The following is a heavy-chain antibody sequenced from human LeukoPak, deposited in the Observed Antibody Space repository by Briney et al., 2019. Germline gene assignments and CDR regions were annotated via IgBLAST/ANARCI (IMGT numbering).Heavy chain of an antibody. V-gene: IGHV5-51*01. D-gene: IGHD3-9*01. CDR1: GYSFTSYW. CDR3: ARRDYDILTGYYNYFDY. CDR2: IYPGDSDT. Sequence: GESLKISCKGSGYSFTSYWIGWVRQMPGKGLEWMGIIYPGDSDTGYSPSFQGQVTISADKSISTAYLQWSSLKASDTAMYYCARRDYDILTGYYNYFDYWGQGTLVTVSS. J-gene: IGHJ4*02.